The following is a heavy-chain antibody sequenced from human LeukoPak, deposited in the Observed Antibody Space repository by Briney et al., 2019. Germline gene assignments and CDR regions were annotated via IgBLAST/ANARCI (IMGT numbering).Heavy chain of an antibody. CDR3: ARDQNRAFDI. D-gene: IGHD1-14*01. CDR2: IYYSGST. V-gene: IGHV4-59*01. Sequence: SETLSLTCTVSGVSISSYYWSWIRQPPGKGLEWIGCIYYSGSTNYNPSLKSRVTISVDTSKNQFSLKLTSVTAADTAVYYCARDQNRAFDIWGQGTMVTVSS. J-gene: IGHJ3*02. CDR1: GVSISSYY.